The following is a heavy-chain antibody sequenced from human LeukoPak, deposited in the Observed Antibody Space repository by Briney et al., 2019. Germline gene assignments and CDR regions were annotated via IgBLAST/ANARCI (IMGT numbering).Heavy chain of an antibody. Sequence: GASVKVSCKASGYTFTGYYMHWVRQAPGQGLEWMGWINPNSGGTNYAQKFQGRVTMTRDTSVSTAYMELSRLRSDDTAMYYCARDRPDYYDSSGYPLIYYYGMDVWGQGTTVTVSS. V-gene: IGHV1-2*02. CDR3: ARDRPDYYDSSGYPLIYYYGMDV. J-gene: IGHJ6*02. CDR1: GYTFTGYY. D-gene: IGHD3-22*01. CDR2: INPNSGGT.